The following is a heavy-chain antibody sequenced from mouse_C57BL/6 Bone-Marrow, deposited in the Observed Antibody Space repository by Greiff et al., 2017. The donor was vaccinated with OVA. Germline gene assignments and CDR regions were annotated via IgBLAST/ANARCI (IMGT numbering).Heavy chain of an antibody. D-gene: IGHD2-5*01. CDR2: IDPATGGT. CDR3: TRGYSNYYAMDY. J-gene: IGHJ4*01. V-gene: IGHV1-15*01. Sequence: VQLQQPGAELVRPGASVTLSCKASGYTFTDYEMHWVKQTPVHGLEWIGAIDPATGGTAYNQKFKGKAILTADKSSSTAYMELRSLTSEDSAVYYCTRGYSNYYAMDYGGRGTAVTVTA. CDR1: GYTFTDYE.